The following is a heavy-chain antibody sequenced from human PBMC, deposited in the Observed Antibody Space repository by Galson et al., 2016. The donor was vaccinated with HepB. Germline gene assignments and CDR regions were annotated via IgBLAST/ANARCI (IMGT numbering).Heavy chain of an antibody. J-gene: IGHJ3*02. CDR3: ARGGYYSSGWYDAFDI. CDR2: IIPRCGGT. D-gene: IGHD6-19*01. Sequence: SVKVSCKASGYTFTNYYLHWVRQAFGQGLEWMGVIIPRCGGTGYAQRCQGRVNLTRDTPTNTVYMDLRSLRSEDTAVDYCARGGYYSSGWYDAFDIWGQGTMVTVSS. V-gene: IGHV1-46*01. CDR1: GYTFTNYY.